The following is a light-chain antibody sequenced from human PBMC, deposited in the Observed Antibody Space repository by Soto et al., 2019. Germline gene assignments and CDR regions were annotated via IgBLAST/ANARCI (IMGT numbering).Light chain of an antibody. CDR3: SSYAGGNNLV. CDR1: SSDIGLYNY. J-gene: IGLJ2*01. V-gene: IGLV2-8*01. CDR2: EVS. Sequence: QSVLTQPPSASGSPGQSVTISCTGTSSDIGLYNYVSWYQQHPGKAPKVIIFEVSQRPSGVPYRFSGSKSGNTASLTVSGLQAEDEANYFCSSYAGGNNLVFGGGTKLTVL.